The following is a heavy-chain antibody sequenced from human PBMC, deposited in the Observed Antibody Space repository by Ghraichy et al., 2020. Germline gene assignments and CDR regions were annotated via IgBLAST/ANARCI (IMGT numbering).Heavy chain of an antibody. CDR1: GFTFSSYS. D-gene: IGHD4-23*01. CDR3: ARGSRVVRFFYYDGMDV. J-gene: IGHJ6*02. CDR2: ITSSSRTK. Sequence: ETLSLTCAGSGFTFSSYSMNWVRQSPGKGLEWVSYITSSSRTKSYADSVKGRFTISRDNAQNSLYLQINSLRDEDTAVYYCARGSRVVRFFYYDGMDVWGQGTTVTVSS. V-gene: IGHV3-48*02.